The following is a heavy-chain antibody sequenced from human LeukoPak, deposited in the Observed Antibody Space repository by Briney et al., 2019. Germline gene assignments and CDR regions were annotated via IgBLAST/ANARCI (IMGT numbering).Heavy chain of an antibody. Sequence: ASVKVSCKASGYTFTGYYMHWVRQAPGQGLEWMGWINPNSGGTNYAQKFQGRVTVTRDTSISTAYMELSRLRSDDTAVYYCAGRVVPAAPLLPWGQGTLVTASS. CDR3: AGRVVPAAPLLP. D-gene: IGHD2-2*01. CDR2: INPNSGGT. J-gene: IGHJ5*02. CDR1: GYTFTGYY. V-gene: IGHV1-2*02.